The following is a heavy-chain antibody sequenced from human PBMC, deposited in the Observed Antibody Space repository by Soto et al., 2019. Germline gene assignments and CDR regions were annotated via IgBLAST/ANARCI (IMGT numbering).Heavy chain of an antibody. J-gene: IGHJ1*01. D-gene: IGHD2-21*02. CDR2: IIPIFGTA. V-gene: IGHV1-69*01. Sequence: QVQLVQSGAEVKKPGSSVKVSCKASGGTFSSYAISWVRQAPGQGHEWMGGIIPIFGTANYAQKFQGRVTITADESTSTAYMELSSLRSEDTAVYYCASSYCGGDCYGSEYFQHWGQGTLVTVSS. CDR1: GGTFSSYA. CDR3: ASSYCGGDCYGSEYFQH.